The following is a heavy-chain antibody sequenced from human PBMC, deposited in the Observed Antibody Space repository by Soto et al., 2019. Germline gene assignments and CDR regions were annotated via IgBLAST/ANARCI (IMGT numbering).Heavy chain of an antibody. CDR1: GGTFSSYA. CDR3: ARGGVSYGMDV. D-gene: IGHD6-13*01. V-gene: IGHV1-69*13. J-gene: IGHJ6*02. CDR2: IIPIFGTA. Sequence: ASVKVSCKASGGTFSSYAIGWVRQAPGQGLEWMGGIIPIFGTANYAQKFQGRVTITADESTSTAYTELSSLRSEDTAVYYCARGGVSYGMDVWGQGTTVTVSS.